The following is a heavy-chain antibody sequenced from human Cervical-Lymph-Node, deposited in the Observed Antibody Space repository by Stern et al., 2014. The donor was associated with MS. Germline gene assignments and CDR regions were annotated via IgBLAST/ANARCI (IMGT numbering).Heavy chain of an antibody. Sequence: QVQLVQSGAEVKKPGSSVKVSCKASGGTFSSYAISWVRQAPGQGLEWMGGIIPIFGTANYAQKFQGRVTITADESTSTAYMELSSLRSEDTAVYYCARDFTVAGTNYYYGMDVWGQGTTVTVSS. J-gene: IGHJ6*02. CDR3: ARDFTVAGTNYYYGMDV. CDR2: IIPIFGTA. D-gene: IGHD6-19*01. CDR1: GGTFSSYA. V-gene: IGHV1-69*01.